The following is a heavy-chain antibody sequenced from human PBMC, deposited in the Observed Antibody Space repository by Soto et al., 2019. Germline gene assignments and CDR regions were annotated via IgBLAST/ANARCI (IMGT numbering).Heavy chain of an antibody. CDR1: GFTISSYS. J-gene: IGHJ4*02. V-gene: IGHV3-23*01. CDR3: AKVSYYDILAEYFDY. D-gene: IGHD3-9*01. CDR2: ISGSGGST. Sequence: GGSLRLSCAASGFTISSYSMSWVRKTPGKGLEWVSAISGSGGSTYYADSVKGRFTISRDNSKNTLYLQMNSLRAEDTAVYYCAKVSYYDILAEYFDYWGQGTLVTVS.